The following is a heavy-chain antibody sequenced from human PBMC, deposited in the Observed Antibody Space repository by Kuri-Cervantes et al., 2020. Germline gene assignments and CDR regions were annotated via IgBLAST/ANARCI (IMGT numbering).Heavy chain of an antibody. CDR3: AKDTVMNGDWYYFDY. CDR1: GFNFGIYN. CDR2: ISWNSGSI. J-gene: IGHJ4*02. Sequence: SLKISCVASGFNFGIYNMNWVRQAPGKGLEWVSGISWNSGSIGYADSVKGRFTISRDNAKNSLYLQMNSLRAEDTALYYCAKDTVMNGDWYYFDYWGQGTLVTVSS. D-gene: IGHD4-17*01. V-gene: IGHV3-9*01.